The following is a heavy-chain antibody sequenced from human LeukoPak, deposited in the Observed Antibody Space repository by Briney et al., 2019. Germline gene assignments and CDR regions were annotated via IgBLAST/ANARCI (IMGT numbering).Heavy chain of an antibody. J-gene: IGHJ4*02. D-gene: IGHD2-2*01. V-gene: IGHV4-59*12. CDR2: IYYSGTT. CDR1: GGSISSYY. CDR3: ARGERLGYCSSTSCSGLGY. Sequence: SETLSLTCTVSGGSISSYYWSWIRQPPGKGLEWIGYIYYSGTTNYNPSLKSRVTISVDTSRNQLSLKLSSVTAADTAVYYCARGERLGYCSSTSCSGLGYWGQGTLVTVSS.